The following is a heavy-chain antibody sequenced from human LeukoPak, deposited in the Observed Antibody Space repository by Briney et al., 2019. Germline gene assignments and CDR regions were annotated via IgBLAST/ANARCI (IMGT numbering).Heavy chain of an antibody. D-gene: IGHD3-9*01. J-gene: IGHJ4*02. V-gene: IGHV5-51*01. Sequence: HGESLKISCQGSGYTFTSSWIGWVRQMPGKGLEWMGIIYPSDSETRHSPSFQGQVTISVDKPISTAYLQWNSLKASDTAMYYCARLNDILTGPFDYWGQGTLVTVSS. CDR3: ARLNDILTGPFDY. CDR2: IYPSDSET. CDR1: GYTFTSSW.